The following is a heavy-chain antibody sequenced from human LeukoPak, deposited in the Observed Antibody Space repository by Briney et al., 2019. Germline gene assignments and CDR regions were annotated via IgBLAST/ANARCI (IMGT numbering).Heavy chain of an antibody. J-gene: IGHJ4*02. CDR3: ARDSIGPKSDSAQPLDY. V-gene: IGHV3-21*01. CDR2: ISSGSSYI. D-gene: IGHD2/OR15-2a*01. CDR1: GFTFSSYW. Sequence: GGSLRLSCAASGFTFSSYWMSWVRQAPGKGLEWVSSISSGSSYIYYADSVKGRFTISRDNAKNSLYLQVNSLRAEDTAVYYCARDSIGPKSDSAQPLDYWGQGTLVTVSS.